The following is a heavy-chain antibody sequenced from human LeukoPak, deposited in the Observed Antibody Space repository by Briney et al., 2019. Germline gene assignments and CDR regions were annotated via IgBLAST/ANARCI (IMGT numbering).Heavy chain of an antibody. Sequence: ASVKVSCKASGYTFTGYYMHWVRQAPGQGLEWMGWINPNSGGTNYAQKFQGRVTMTRDTSISKAYMELSRLRSDDTAVYYCASSLRYFDWLLDPYYYGMDVWGQGTTVTVSS. J-gene: IGHJ6*02. CDR2: INPNSGGT. CDR3: ASSLRYFDWLLDPYYYGMDV. D-gene: IGHD3-9*01. CDR1: GYTFTGYY. V-gene: IGHV1-2*02.